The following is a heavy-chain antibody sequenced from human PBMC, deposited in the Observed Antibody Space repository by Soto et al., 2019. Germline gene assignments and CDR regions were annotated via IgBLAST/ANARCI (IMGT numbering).Heavy chain of an antibody. D-gene: IGHD6-13*01. V-gene: IGHV3-23*01. CDR1: GLTFSSFA. Sequence: EVQLLESGGGLVQPGGSLRLSCAASGLTFSSFAVSWVRQAPGKGLEWVSAIDTSGGGTYYADSVKGRFTISRDNSKNTLYLQMNSLRAEDTAVYYAVKSSRTLGDSWGQGTLVTASS. CDR3: VKSSRTLGDS. CDR2: IDTSGGGT. J-gene: IGHJ4*02.